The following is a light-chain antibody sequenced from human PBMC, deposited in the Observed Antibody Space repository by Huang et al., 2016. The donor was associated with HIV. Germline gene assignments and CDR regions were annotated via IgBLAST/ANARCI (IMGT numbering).Light chain of an antibody. CDR2: GAS. J-gene: IGKJ2*01. Sequence: DIVMTQSPATLSVSPVERATLSCRASQSISTNLAWYQQKPGPATRLLMYGASTRATGIPARVSGSGFGTDVTLTISSLQSEDFVGYYCQQYDSWPPVTVGQGTKLEIK. V-gene: IGKV3-15*01. CDR3: QQYDSWPPVT. CDR1: QSISTN.